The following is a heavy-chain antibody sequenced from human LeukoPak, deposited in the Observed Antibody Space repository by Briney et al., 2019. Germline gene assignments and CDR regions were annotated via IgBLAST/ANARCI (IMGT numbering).Heavy chain of an antibody. CDR3: ARAGTDIVVVPAAHEDSNPLYYYYYYYMDV. J-gene: IGHJ6*03. CDR2: INPNSGGT. V-gene: IGHV1-2*02. D-gene: IGHD2-2*01. CDR1: GYTFTGYY. Sequence: GASVKVSCKASGYTFTGYYRHWVRQAPGQGLEWMGWINPNSGGTNYAQKFQGRGTMTRDTSISTAYMELSRLRSDDTAVYYSARAGTDIVVVPAAHEDSNPLYYYYYYYMDVWGKGTTVTVSS.